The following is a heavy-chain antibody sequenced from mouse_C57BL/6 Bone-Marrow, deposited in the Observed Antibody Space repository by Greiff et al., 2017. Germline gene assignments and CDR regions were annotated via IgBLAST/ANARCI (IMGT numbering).Heavy chain of an antibody. D-gene: IGHD2-5*01. J-gene: IGHJ2*01. CDR3: ARANYYSNLDY. Sequence: QVQLQQPGAELVRPGTSVKLSCKASGYTFTSYWMHWVKQRPGQGLEWIGVIDPSDSYTNYNQKFKGKATVTVDTSSSTAYMQLSSLTSEDSAVYYCARANYYSNLDYWGQGTTLTVSS. CDR2: IDPSDSYT. CDR1: GYTFTSYW. V-gene: IGHV1-59*01.